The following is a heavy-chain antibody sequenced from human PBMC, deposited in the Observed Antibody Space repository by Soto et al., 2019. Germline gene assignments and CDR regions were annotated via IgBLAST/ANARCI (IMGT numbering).Heavy chain of an antibody. CDR2: ISGSGGST. D-gene: IGHD3-3*01. Sequence: EVQLLESGGGLVQPGGSLRLSCAASGFTFSSYAMSWVLQAPGKGLEWVSAISGSGGSTYYADSVKGRFTISRDNSKNTLYLQMNSLRAGDTAVYYCAKEVVSCRRFLEWPDYWGQGTLVTVSS. J-gene: IGHJ4*02. CDR1: GFTFSSYA. CDR3: AKEVVSCRRFLEWPDY. V-gene: IGHV3-23*01.